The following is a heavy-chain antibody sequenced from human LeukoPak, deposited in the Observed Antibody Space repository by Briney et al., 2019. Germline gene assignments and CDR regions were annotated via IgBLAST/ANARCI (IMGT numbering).Heavy chain of an antibody. CDR2: INPSGGST. CDR3: ARGGRLQYSFDY. V-gene: IGHV1-46*01. D-gene: IGHD5-24*01. Sequence: ASVKVSCKASGYTFTSYYMHWVRQAPGQGLEWMGIINPSGGSTSYAQKFQGRVTMTRDMSPSTVYMELSSLRSEDTAVYYCARGGRLQYSFDYWGQGTLVTVSS. CDR1: GYTFTSYY. J-gene: IGHJ4*02.